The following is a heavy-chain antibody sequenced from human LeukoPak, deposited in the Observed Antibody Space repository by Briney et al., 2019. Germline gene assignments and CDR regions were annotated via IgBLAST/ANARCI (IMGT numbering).Heavy chain of an antibody. D-gene: IGHD2/OR15-2a*01. V-gene: IGHV1-24*01. CDR1: GYTLTELS. Sequence: ASVKVSCKVSGYTLTELSMHWVRQAPGKGFEWMGGFDPEDGETIYAQKFQGRVTMTEDTSTGTAYMELSSLRSEDTAVYYCATCKTPDYYYYMDVWGKGTTVTVSS. CDR2: FDPEDGET. J-gene: IGHJ6*03. CDR3: ATCKTPDYYYYMDV.